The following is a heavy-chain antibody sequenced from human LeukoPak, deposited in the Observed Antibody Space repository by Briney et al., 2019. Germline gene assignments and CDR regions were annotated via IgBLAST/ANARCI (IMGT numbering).Heavy chain of an antibody. V-gene: IGHV4-59*11. CDR1: GGSISSHY. D-gene: IGHD3-22*01. Sequence: SETLSLTCTVSGGSISSHYWSWMRQPPGKGLEWIGYIYYSGSTKYNPSLKSRVTISVATSKNQFSLKLSSVTAADTAVYYCARLYDSSGYTNWLDPWGQGTLVTVSS. CDR3: ARLYDSSGYTNWLDP. CDR2: IYYSGST. J-gene: IGHJ5*02.